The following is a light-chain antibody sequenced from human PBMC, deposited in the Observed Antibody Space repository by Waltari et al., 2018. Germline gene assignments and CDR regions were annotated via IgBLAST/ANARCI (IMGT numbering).Light chain of an antibody. Sequence: DIVLTQSPDSLAVSLGERATINCKSSQSLLSSFNSKTYRAWYQQKPGQPPKLLINWGSARGSGVPERFSGSGSETDFTLTISSLQAEDVAVYYCHHYYIPPLTFGQGTRLEIK. CDR2: WGS. CDR3: HHYYIPPLT. J-gene: IGKJ5*01. V-gene: IGKV4-1*01. CDR1: QSLLSSFNSKTY.